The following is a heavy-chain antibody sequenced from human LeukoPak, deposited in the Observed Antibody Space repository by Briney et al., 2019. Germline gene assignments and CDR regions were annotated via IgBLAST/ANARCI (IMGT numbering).Heavy chain of an antibody. CDR3: ARENDILTGYYFAFDI. V-gene: IGHV4-59*01. D-gene: IGHD3-9*01. Sequence: PETLSLTCTVSGGSISSYYWSWIRQPPGKGLEWIGYIYYSGSTNYNPSLKSRVTISVDTSKNQFSLKLSSVTAADTAVYYCARENDILTGYYFAFDIWGQGTMVTVSS. J-gene: IGHJ3*02. CDR1: GGSISSYY. CDR2: IYYSGST.